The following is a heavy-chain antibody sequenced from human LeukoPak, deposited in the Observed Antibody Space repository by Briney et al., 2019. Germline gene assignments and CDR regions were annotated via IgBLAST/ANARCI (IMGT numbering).Heavy chain of an antibody. J-gene: IGHJ4*02. V-gene: IGHV4-38-2*02. D-gene: IGHD1-26*01. CDR3: ARGEVGEFDH. CDR1: GYSLPRAYN. Sequence: SETLSLTFTFSGYSLPRAYNRGWVPQSPGKGLEWIASISHAGDTYYNPSLKSRVTISVDTSKNHFSLSLGSGTAPETAVYFCARGEVGEFDHWGQGTPVTVSS. CDR2: ISHAGDT.